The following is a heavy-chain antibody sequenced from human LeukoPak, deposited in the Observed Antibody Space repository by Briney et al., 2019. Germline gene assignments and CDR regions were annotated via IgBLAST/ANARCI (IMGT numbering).Heavy chain of an antibody. J-gene: IGHJ3*02. CDR3: ARGNDYGDLDAFDI. CDR2: IYYSGST. D-gene: IGHD4-17*01. CDR1: GGSISSYY. Sequence: PSETLSLTCTVSGGSISSYYWSWIRQPPGKGLEWIGYIYYSGSTNYNPSLKSRVTISVDTSKDQFSLKLSSVTAADTAVYYCARGNDYGDLDAFDIWGQGTMVTVSS. V-gene: IGHV4-59*01.